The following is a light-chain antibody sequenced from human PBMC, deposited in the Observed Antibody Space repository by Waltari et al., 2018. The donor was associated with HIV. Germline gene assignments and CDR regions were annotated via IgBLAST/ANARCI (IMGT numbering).Light chain of an antibody. CDR2: WAS. CDR1: QSVLYSSNNKNY. V-gene: IGKV4-1*01. Sequence: DIVMTQCPDSLVVSLGERDTINRKSSQSVLYSSNNKNYLAWYQQKPGQPPKLLIFWASTRESGVPDRFSGSGSGTDFTIPISSLQAEDVAVYYCQQYYGRPYTFGQGTKLE. CDR3: QQYYGRPYT. J-gene: IGKJ2*01.